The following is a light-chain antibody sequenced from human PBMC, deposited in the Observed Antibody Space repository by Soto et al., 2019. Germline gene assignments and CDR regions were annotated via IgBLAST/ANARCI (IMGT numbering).Light chain of an antibody. CDR3: ATWDGSLPGEV. J-gene: IGLJ7*01. CDR2: DNN. CDR1: SSNIGNNY. Sequence: QSAVTQSPSVSAAPGQKVTISCSGSSSNIGNNYVSWYQQHPGTAPKLLIYDNNKRPSGIPDRFSGSKSGTSGTLDITGLQTGDEADYYCATWDGSLPGEVFGGGTQLTVL. V-gene: IGLV1-51*01.